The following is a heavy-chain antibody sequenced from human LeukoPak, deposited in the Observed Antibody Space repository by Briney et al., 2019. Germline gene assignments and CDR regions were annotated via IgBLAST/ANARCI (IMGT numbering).Heavy chain of an antibody. CDR1: GGSINNYH. CDR2: INHSGST. D-gene: IGHD3-16*02. Sequence: SETLSLTCTVSGGSINNYHWSWIRQPPGKGLEWIGEINHSGSTNYNPSLKSRVTISVDTSKNQFSLKLSSVTAADTAVYYCARHAITYYDYVWGSYRAPYFDYWGQGTLVTVSS. V-gene: IGHV4-34*01. CDR3: ARHAITYYDYVWGSYRAPYFDY. J-gene: IGHJ4*02.